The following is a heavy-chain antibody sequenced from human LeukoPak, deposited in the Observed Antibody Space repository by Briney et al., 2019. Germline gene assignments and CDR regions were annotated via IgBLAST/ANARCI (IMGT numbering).Heavy chain of an antibody. D-gene: IGHD5-24*01. Sequence: SETLSLTCTVSGGSISSYYWSWIRQPPGKGLEWIGYIYYSGSTNYNPSLKSRVTISVDTSKSQFSLKLTSVTAADTAVYYCVRHKRWLQSPDAFDIWEQGTTVTVSS. CDR1: GGSISSYY. V-gene: IGHV4-59*08. J-gene: IGHJ3*02. CDR3: VRHKRWLQSPDAFDI. CDR2: IYYSGST.